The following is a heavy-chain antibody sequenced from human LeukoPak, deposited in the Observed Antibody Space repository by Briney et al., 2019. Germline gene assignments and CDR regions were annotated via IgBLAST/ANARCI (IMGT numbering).Heavy chain of an antibody. CDR1: GGSISSSNW. D-gene: IGHD7-27*01. V-gene: IGHV4-4*02. CDR3: AREQLGNRRFTYLDS. CDR2: IYHSGST. J-gene: IGHJ4*02. Sequence: SETLSLPCAVSGGSISSSNWWSWVRQPPGKGLEWIGEIYHSGSTNYNPFLKSRVTISVDKSKNQFSLKLSSVTAADTAVYYCAREQLGNRRFTYLDSWGQGTLVTVSS.